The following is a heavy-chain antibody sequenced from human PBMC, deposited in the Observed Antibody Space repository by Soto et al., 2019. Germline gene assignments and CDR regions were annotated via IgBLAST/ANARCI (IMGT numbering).Heavy chain of an antibody. D-gene: IGHD4-17*01. CDR2: ISYDGSNK. CDR1: GFTFSSYG. Sequence: GGSLRLSCAASGFTFSSYGMHWVRQAPGKGLEWVAVISYDGSNKYYADSVKGRFTISRDNSKNTLYLQMNSLRAEDTAVYYCAKEGGGDYGDSKYYYYYMDVWGKGTTVTVSS. J-gene: IGHJ6*03. V-gene: IGHV3-30*18. CDR3: AKEGGGDYGDSKYYYYYMDV.